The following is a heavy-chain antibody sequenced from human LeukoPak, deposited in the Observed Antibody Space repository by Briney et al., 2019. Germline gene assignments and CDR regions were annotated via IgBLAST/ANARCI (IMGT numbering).Heavy chain of an antibody. Sequence: GGSLRLSCAASGFTFSGSSIHWVRQASGKGLEWVGRIRSKASSYATAYSASVEGRFTISRDDSKNTAYLQMNSLKTEDTAVYYCTRYCSSTSCSPEAAFDIWGQGTMVTVSS. D-gene: IGHD2-2*01. V-gene: IGHV3-73*01. CDR3: TRYCSSTSCSPEAAFDI. J-gene: IGHJ3*02. CDR2: IRSKASSYAT. CDR1: GFTFSGSS.